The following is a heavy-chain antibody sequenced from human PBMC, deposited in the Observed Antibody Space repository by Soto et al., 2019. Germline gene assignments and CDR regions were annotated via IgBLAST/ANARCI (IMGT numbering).Heavy chain of an antibody. CDR3: TTEMGFDWPIDY. D-gene: IGHD3-9*01. Sequence: GGSLRLSCAASGFTFSNAWMSWVRQAPGKGLEWVGRIKSKTDGGTTDYAAPVKGRFTISRDDSKNTLYLQMNSLKTEDTAVYYCTTEMGFDWPIDYWGQGTLVTVSS. V-gene: IGHV3-15*01. J-gene: IGHJ4*02. CDR1: GFTFSNAW. CDR2: IKSKTDGGTT.